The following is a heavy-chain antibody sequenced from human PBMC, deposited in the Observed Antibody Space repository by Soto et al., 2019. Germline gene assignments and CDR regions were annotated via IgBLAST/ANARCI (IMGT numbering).Heavy chain of an antibody. J-gene: IGHJ4*02. CDR2: INPSGGST. CDR1: GYTFTSYY. Sequence: ASVKVSCKASGYTFTSYYMHWVRQAPGQGLEWMGIINPSGGSTSYAQKFQGRVTMTRDTSTSTVYMELSSLRSEDTAVYYCARDSRYFDWFPGTLFDYWGQGTLVTVSS. CDR3: ARDSRYFDWFPGTLFDY. D-gene: IGHD3-9*01. V-gene: IGHV1-46*01.